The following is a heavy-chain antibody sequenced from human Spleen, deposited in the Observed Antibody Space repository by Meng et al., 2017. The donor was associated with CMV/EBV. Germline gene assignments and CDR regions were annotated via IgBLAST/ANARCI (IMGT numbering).Heavy chain of an antibody. D-gene: IGHD6-6*01. J-gene: IGHJ4*02. CDR2: IIPMFRKT. CDR1: GGTFSSYA. V-gene: IGHV1-69*05. Sequence: CTASGGTFSSYAINWVRQAPGHGLEWIGNIIPMFRKTHYAQKFQGRVTITTGESSGTVFMELSSLTLDDTAIYFCARVPDSRAPEDDYWGQGTLVTVSS. CDR3: ARVPDSRAPEDDY.